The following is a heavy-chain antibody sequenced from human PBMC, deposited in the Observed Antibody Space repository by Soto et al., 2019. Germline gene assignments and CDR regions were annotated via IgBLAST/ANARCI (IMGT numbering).Heavy chain of an antibody. V-gene: IGHV1-69*12. CDR1: EGTFSTSA. J-gene: IGHJ6*02. Sequence: QVQLVQSGAEVKKPGSSVKVSCKASEGTFSTSAISWLRQAPGQGLEWVGGIMPVFPTPDYAQNFQGRVTITADESTTTAYLELTSLRADDTAVYYCARDKDRLQLGGNYYYILDVWGQGTAITVSS. D-gene: IGHD1-1*01. CDR3: ARDKDRLQLGGNYYYILDV. CDR2: IMPVFPTP.